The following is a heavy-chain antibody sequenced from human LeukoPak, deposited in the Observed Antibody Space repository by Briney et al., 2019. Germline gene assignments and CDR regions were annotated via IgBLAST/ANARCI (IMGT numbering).Heavy chain of an antibody. V-gene: IGHV4-34*01. Sequence: SETLSLTCAVYGGSFSGYYWSWIRQPPGKGLEWIGEINHSGSTNYNPSLKSRVTISVDTSKNQFSLKLSSVAAADTAVYYCARGFQHWGQGTLVTVSS. J-gene: IGHJ1*01. CDR2: INHSGST. CDR3: ARGFQH. CDR1: GGSFSGYY.